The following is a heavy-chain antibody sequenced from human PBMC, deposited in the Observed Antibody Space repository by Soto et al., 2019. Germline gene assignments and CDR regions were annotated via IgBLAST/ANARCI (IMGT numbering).Heavy chain of an antibody. CDR1: GGTFSSYA. D-gene: IGHD6-19*01. J-gene: IGHJ4*02. CDR3: ARDRVPAYSSGGYFDY. CDR2: IIPIFGTA. Sequence: SVQVSCKSSGGTFSSYAISCVRQAPGQGLEWMGGIIPIFGTANYAQKFQVRVTITADESTSTAYMELSSLRSEDTGVYYCARDRVPAYSSGGYFDYWGQGTMVKVSS. V-gene: IGHV1-69*13.